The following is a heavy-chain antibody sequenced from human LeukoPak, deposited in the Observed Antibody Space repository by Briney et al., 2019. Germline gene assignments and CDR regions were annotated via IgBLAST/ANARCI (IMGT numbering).Heavy chain of an antibody. Sequence: SETLSLTCNVSGGSISGYYWSWIRQPAGKGLEWIGRIYTSGSTKYNPSLKSRVTMYVDTSKSQFSLKLTSVTAADTAVYYCARRTDNGYSSSSSAFDVWGQGTMVTVSS. D-gene: IGHD6-6*01. CDR2: IYTSGST. J-gene: IGHJ3*01. CDR1: GGSISGYY. CDR3: ARRTDNGYSSSSSAFDV. V-gene: IGHV4-4*07.